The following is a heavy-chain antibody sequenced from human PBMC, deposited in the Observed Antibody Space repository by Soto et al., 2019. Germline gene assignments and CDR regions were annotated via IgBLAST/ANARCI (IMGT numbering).Heavy chain of an antibody. CDR2: IYYSGST. J-gene: IGHJ4*02. CDR3: AREGFSSTQTDY. V-gene: IGHV4-31*03. Sequence: SETLSLTCTVSGGSISSCGYYWSWIRQHPGKGLEWIGYIYYSGSTYYNPSLKSRVTISVDTSKNQFSLKLSSVTAADTAVYYCAREGFSSTQTDYWGQGTLVTVSS. CDR1: GGSISSCGYY. D-gene: IGHD6-6*01.